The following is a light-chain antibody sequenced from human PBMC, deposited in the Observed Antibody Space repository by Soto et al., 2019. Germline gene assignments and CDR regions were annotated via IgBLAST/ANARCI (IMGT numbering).Light chain of an antibody. Sequence: DIQMTQSPSTLSASVGDSVTITCRASQSIESWLAWYQQKPGKAPKFLIHRASSLKSGVPSRFSGSGSGTEFTLTISSLQPDDFATYYCQQYKSYPWTFGQGTEVEIK. CDR2: RAS. CDR1: QSIESW. J-gene: IGKJ1*01. V-gene: IGKV1-5*03. CDR3: QQYKSYPWT.